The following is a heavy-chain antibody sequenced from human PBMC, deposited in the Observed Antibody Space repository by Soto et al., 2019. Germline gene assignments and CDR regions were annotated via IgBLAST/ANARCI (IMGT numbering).Heavy chain of an antibody. V-gene: IGHV1-69*01. CDR2: ILPIFGRT. CDR3: ATGGRGYSYAPRFYFEY. D-gene: IGHD5-18*01. CDR1: GAIFSSNA. J-gene: IGHJ4*02. Sequence: QVQLVQSGAEVKTPGSSVKVTCKASGAIFSSNAISWVRQAPGQGLEWMGGILPIFGRTNYAQKFQGRVTITADESTRTAYMELSSLKSEDTAVYYCATGGRGYSYAPRFYFEYWGQGTLVTVSS.